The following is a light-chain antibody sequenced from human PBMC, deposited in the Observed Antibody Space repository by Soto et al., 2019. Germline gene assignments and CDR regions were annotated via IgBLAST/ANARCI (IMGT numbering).Light chain of an antibody. CDR2: EVS. CDR1: SSDVGGYNY. J-gene: IGLJ1*01. Sequence: QSALTQPASVSGSPGQSITISCTGTSSDVGGYNYVSWYQHHPGKAPKVMIYEVSDRPSGVSNRFSGSKSGNTASLTISGLQAEDEADYYCISYTSTSTPYVFGTGTKLTVL. V-gene: IGLV2-14*01. CDR3: ISYTSTSTPYV.